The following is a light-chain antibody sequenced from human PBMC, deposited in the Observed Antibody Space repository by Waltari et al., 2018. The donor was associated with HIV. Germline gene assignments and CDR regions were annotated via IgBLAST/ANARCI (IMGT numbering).Light chain of an antibody. CDR3: QQYYTTPFT. CDR1: QSVFDSSNNKNY. CDR2: WAS. V-gene: IGKV4-1*01. Sequence: DIVMTQSPDSLAVSLGERATVNCKSSQSVFDSSNNKNYLTWYQQKPGQPPKLLIYWASTRESGVPARFSGSGSETDVTLTISSLRAEDVAVYFCQQYYTTPFTFGPGTKVDIK. J-gene: IGKJ3*01.